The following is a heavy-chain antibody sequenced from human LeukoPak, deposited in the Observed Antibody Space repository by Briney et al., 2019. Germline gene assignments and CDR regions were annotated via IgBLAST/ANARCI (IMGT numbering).Heavy chain of an antibody. J-gene: IGHJ5*02. CDR1: GGSFSGYY. CDR2: INHSGST. D-gene: IGHD2-21*02. Sequence: SETLSLTCAVYGGSFSGYYWSWIRQTPGKGLEWIGEINHSGSTNYNPSLKSRVTISVDTSKNQFSLKLSSVTAADTAVYYCARSLNHIVVVTRRDQGRWFDPWGQGTLVTVSS. V-gene: IGHV4-34*01. CDR3: ARSLNHIVVVTRRDQGRWFDP.